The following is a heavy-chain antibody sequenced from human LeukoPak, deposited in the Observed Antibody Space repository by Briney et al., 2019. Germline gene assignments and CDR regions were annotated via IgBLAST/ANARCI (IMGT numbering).Heavy chain of an antibody. CDR1: GGSISTYY. V-gene: IGHV4-59*01. Sequence: SETLSLTCIVSGGSISTYYWSWIRQPPGKGLEWIGYIYYSGSTNYNPSLKSRVTISVDTSKNQFSLRLSSVTAADTAVYYCARGDFADNPFDYWGQGTLVTVSS. CDR2: IYYSGST. D-gene: IGHD3-3*01. CDR3: ARGDFADNPFDY. J-gene: IGHJ4*02.